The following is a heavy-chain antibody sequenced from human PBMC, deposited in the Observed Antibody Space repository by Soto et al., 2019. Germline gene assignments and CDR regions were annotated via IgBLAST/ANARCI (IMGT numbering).Heavy chain of an antibody. CDR3: AKDRGSGWYGSDY. V-gene: IGHV3-30*18. D-gene: IGHD6-19*01. CDR1: GFTFSSYG. Sequence: QVLLVESGGGVVQPGRSLRLSCAASGFTFSSYGMHWVRQAPGKGLEWVAVISYDGSNKYYADSVKGRFTISRDNSKNTLYLQMNSLRAEDTAVYYCAKDRGSGWYGSDYWGQGTLVTVSS. J-gene: IGHJ4*02. CDR2: ISYDGSNK.